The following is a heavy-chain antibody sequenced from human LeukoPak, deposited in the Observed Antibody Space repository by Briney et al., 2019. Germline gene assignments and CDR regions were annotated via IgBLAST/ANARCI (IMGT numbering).Heavy chain of an antibody. V-gene: IGHV3-30*18. CDR3: AKDLRRSGWYRNYYYYGMDV. D-gene: IGHD6-19*01. CDR2: ISYDGSNQ. J-gene: IGHJ6*02. CDR1: GFTFSSYG. Sequence: GGSLRLSCAASGFTFSSYGMHWVRQAPGKGLEWVAVISYDGSNQYYADSVKGRFTISRDNSKNTLYLQMNSLRAEDTAVYYCAKDLRRSGWYRNYYYYGMDVWGQGTTVTVSS.